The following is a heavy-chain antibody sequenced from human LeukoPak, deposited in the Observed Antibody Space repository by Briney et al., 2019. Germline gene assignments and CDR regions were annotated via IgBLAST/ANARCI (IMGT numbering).Heavy chain of an antibody. V-gene: IGHV1-46*01. CDR1: GYTFTSYY. J-gene: IGHJ4*02. CDR3: ATPLGYCSSTSCPDY. D-gene: IGHD2-2*01. CDR2: INPSGGST. Sequence: ASVKVSCNASGYTFTSYYMHWVRQAPGQGLEWMGIINPSGGSTSYAQKFQGRVTMTRDTSTSTVYMELSSLRSEDTAVYYCATPLGYCSSTSCPDYWGQGTLVTVSS.